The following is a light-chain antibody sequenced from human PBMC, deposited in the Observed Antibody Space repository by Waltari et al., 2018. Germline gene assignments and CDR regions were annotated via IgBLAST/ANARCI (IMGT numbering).Light chain of an antibody. CDR3: QQYATSPEA. Sequence: EIVLTQSPGTLSLSPGERATLSCRASQSVNNNYLAWYQQKPGQAPRLLIYGASTRATGIPDRFHGSGSGTDFTLTISRLEPEDFAAYYCQQYATSPEAFGGGTKVDIK. CDR1: QSVNNNY. V-gene: IGKV3-20*01. CDR2: GAS. J-gene: IGKJ4*01.